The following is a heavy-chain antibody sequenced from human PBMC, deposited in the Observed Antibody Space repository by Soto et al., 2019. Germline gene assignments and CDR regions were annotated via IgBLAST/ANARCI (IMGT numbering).Heavy chain of an antibody. D-gene: IGHD6-13*01. CDR2: IYHSGST. V-gene: IGHV4-30-2*01. Sequence: QLQLQESGSGLVKPSQTLSLTCAVSGGSISSGGYSWSWIRQPPGKGLEWIGYIYHSGSTYYNPSLKGRVTISVDRSKNQCSLKLSSVTAAETAVYYCARARGSSSLDYWGQGTLVTVSS. CDR1: GGSISSGGYS. J-gene: IGHJ4*02. CDR3: ARARGSSSLDY.